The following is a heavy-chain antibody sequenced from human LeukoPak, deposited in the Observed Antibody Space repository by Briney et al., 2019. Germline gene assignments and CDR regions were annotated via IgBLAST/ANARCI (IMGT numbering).Heavy chain of an antibody. V-gene: IGHV1-46*01. CDR2: ISPTGGST. CDR3: ARDNSVGDNAWWFDP. Sequence: GASVKVSCKASGYTFTSYYMHWVRQAPGQGLEWMGLISPTGGSTGYAQKFQGRVTMTRDTSTSTDYMELSSLRSEDTAIYYCARDNSVGDNAWWFDPWGQGTLVTVSS. D-gene: IGHD1-26*01. CDR1: GYTFTSYY. J-gene: IGHJ5*02.